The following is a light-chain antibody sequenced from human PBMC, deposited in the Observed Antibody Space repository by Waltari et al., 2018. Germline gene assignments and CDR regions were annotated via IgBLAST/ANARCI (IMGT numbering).Light chain of an antibody. CDR1: QSLLHSNTHNY. CDR3: MQALQTPRT. V-gene: IGKV2-28*01. Sequence: DIVMTQSPVSLPVTPGEPASISCRSSQSLLHSNTHNYLDWYVQKPGQSPQLLIYLGSNRASGVPDRFSGRGSGTYFTLKISRVETEDVGVYYCMQALQTPRTFGQGTKVE. CDR2: LGS. J-gene: IGKJ1*01.